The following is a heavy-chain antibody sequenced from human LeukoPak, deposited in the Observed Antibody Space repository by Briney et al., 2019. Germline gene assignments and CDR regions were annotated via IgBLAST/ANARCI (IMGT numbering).Heavy chain of an antibody. V-gene: IGHV4-59*12. Sequence: SETLSLTCTVSGGSISTYYWSWIRQPPGKGLEWIGYIYYSGSTNYNPSVKSRVTMSVDTSENQFSLKLNSVTAADTAVYYCATTVGSYFDYWSQGTLVTVSS. CDR1: GGSISTYY. CDR2: IYYSGST. CDR3: ATTVGSYFDY. D-gene: IGHD3-16*01. J-gene: IGHJ4*02.